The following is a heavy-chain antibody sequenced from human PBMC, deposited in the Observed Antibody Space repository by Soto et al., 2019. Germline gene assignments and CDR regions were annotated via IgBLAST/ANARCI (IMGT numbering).Heavy chain of an antibody. V-gene: IGHV1-69*02. CDR3: ATVRPPNYGMDV. CDR1: GGTFSSYT. J-gene: IGHJ6*02. CDR2: IIPILGIA. Sequence: QVQLVQSGAEVKKPGSSVKVSCKASGGTFSSYTISWVRQAPGQGLEWMGRIIPILGIANYAQKFQGRVTITADKSTSTAYMELSSLRSEDTAVYYCATVRPPNYGMDVWGQGTTVTVSS. D-gene: IGHD1-1*01.